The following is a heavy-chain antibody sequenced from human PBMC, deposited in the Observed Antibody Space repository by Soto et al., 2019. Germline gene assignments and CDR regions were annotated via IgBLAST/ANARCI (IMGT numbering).Heavy chain of an antibody. D-gene: IGHD3-10*01. V-gene: IGHV3-23*01. J-gene: IGHJ6*02. Sequence: GGSLRLSCAASGFTFSSYAMSWVRQAPGKGLEWVSAISGSGGSTYYADSVKGRFTISRDNSKNTLYLQMNGLRAEDTAVYYCASASQESVLLWFGELLNYYYGMDVWGQGTTVTVSS. CDR1: GFTFSSYA. CDR3: ASASQESVLLWFGELLNYYYGMDV. CDR2: ISGSGGST.